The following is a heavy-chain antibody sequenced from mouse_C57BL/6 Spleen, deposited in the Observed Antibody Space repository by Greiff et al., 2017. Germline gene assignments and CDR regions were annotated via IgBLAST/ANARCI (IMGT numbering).Heavy chain of an antibody. J-gene: IGHJ3*01. D-gene: IGHD2-1*01. V-gene: IGHV1-72*01. Sequence: QVQLQQPGAELVKPGDSVKLSCKASGYTFTSYWMHWVKQRLGRGLVWFGRFVPNSGGTKYNEKFKSTATLTVDTPSSTAYMQLSSLTSEDSAVYYCARCGNYVGWFAYWGQGTLVTVSA. CDR2: FVPNSGGT. CDR3: ARCGNYVGWFAY. CDR1: GYTFTSYW.